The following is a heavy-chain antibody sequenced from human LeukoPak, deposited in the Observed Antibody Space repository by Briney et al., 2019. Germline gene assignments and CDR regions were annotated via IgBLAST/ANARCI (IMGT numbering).Heavy chain of an antibody. V-gene: IGHV4-59*01. CDR1: GGSISSYY. Sequence: SETLSLTCTVSGGSISSYYWSWIRQPPGKGLEWIGYIYYSGSTNYSPSLKSRVTISVDTSKNQFSLKLSSVTAADTAVYYCARDRGSSWSGWFDPWGQGTLVTVSS. CDR3: ARDRGSSWSGWFDP. D-gene: IGHD6-13*01. CDR2: IYYSGST. J-gene: IGHJ5*02.